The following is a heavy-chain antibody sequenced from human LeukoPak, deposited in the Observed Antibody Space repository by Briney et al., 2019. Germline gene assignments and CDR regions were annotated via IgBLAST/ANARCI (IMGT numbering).Heavy chain of an antibody. CDR3: ASAYSSGWPNWFDP. V-gene: IGHV4-38-2*02. Sequence: TSETLSLTCTVSGYSISSGYYWGWIRQPPGKGLEWIGSIYHSGSTYYNPSLKSRVTISVDTSKNQFSLKLSSVTAADAAVYYCASAYSSGWPNWFDPWGQGTLVTVSS. CDR2: IYHSGST. D-gene: IGHD6-19*01. J-gene: IGHJ5*02. CDR1: GYSISSGYY.